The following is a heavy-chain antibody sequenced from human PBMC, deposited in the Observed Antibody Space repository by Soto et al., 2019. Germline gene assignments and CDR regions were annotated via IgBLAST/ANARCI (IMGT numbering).Heavy chain of an antibody. J-gene: IGHJ6*03. CDR3: AKDDRAISYYYYYYMDV. CDR1: GFTFSSYA. Sequence: GGSLRLSCAASGFTFSSYAMSWVRQAPGKGLEWVSAISGSGGSTYYADSVKGRFTISRDHSKNTLYLQMNSLRAEEPAVNYWAKDDRAISYYYYYYMDVWGKGTTVTVSS. V-gene: IGHV3-23*01. CDR2: ISGSGGST. D-gene: IGHD5-18*01.